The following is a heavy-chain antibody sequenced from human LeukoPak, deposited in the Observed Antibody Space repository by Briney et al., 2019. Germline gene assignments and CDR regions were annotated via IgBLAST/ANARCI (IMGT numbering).Heavy chain of an antibody. CDR2: INGDGGTT. V-gene: IGHV3-74*03. CDR3: AREVNNWNYALLDY. D-gene: IGHD1-7*01. Sequence: GGSLRLSCAASGFTFSSYWMHWVRQAPGKGLVWVSHINGDGGTTTYADSVKGRFTISRDNSKNTLYLQMNSLRAEDTAVYYCAREVNNWNYALLDYWGQGTLVTVSS. CDR1: GFTFSSYW. J-gene: IGHJ4*02.